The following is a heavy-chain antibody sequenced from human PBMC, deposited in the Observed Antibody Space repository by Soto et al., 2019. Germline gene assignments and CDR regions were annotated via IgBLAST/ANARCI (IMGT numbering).Heavy chain of an antibody. Sequence: GGSLRLSCAASGFSCGKDDMHRVRQAAGKGQEWFALITNEGSNKYCGDEVKGRFTISRDNVENMVSLQLDGLRGEDTAVYYCAKARGANYWANYYGLDVWGQGTTVTVSS. D-gene: IGHD4-4*01. CDR1: GFSCGKDD. CDR2: ITNEGSNK. CDR3: AKARGANYWANYYGLDV. J-gene: IGHJ6*02. V-gene: IGHV3-30*18.